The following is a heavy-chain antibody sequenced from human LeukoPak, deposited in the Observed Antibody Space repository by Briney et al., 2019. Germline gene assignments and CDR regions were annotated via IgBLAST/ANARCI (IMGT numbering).Heavy chain of an antibody. CDR2: MNPNSGNT. J-gene: IGHJ6*03. D-gene: IGHD3-3*01. CDR3: ARAERRSYDFWGDQHCYYMDV. Sequence: ASVKVSCKASGYTFTRYDINWVRQATGQGLEWMGWMNPNSGNTGYAQKFQDRVTITRDTSMSTAYMELSSLRSEDTAVYYCARAERRSYDFWGDQHCYYMDVWGEGTTVTVSS. CDR1: GYTFTRYD. V-gene: IGHV1-8*03.